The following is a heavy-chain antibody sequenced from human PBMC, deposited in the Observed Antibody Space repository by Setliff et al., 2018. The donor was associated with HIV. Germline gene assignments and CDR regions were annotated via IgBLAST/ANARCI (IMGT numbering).Heavy chain of an antibody. V-gene: IGHV1-69*13. CDR1: GGTFSNYG. D-gene: IGHD2-15*01. J-gene: IGHJ6*03. CDR2: IIPIFGTA. Sequence: SVKVSCKASGGTFSNYGISWVRQAPGQGLEWMGGIIPIFGTANYAQKFLGRVTITADESTNTAYMELSSLRSEDTAVYYCTRDQVARKVVIGYYYYYMDAWGKGTTVTVSS. CDR3: TRDQVARKVVIGYYYYYMDA.